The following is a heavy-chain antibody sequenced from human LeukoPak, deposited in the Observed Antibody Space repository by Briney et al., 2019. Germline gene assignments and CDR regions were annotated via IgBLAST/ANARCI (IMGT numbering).Heavy chain of an antibody. V-gene: IGHV3-23*01. CDR2: ISGSGDNT. CDR1: GLTFSSYA. D-gene: IGHD3-10*01. J-gene: IGHJ6*04. CDR3: ATGLWFGKYLDV. Sequence: TGGSLRLSCAASGLTFSSYAMNWVRQAPGQGLEWVSGISGSGDNTYYADSVKGRFTISRDNSKNTLYLQMNSLRAEDTAVYYCATGLWFGKYLDVWGKGTTVTISS.